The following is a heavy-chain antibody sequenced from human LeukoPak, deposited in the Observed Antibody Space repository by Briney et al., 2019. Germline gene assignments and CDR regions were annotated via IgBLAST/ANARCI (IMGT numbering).Heavy chain of an antibody. J-gene: IGHJ4*02. Sequence: GGSLRLSCAASGFTFGNYPMSWVRQAPGKGLEWVSVVSANGISTLYADSVKGRFTISRDNPMNTLYLQMSSLRAEDTAVYYCAKDRGYTTGRDFDYWGKGALVTVSS. V-gene: IGHV3-23*01. CDR2: VSANGIST. CDR3: AKDRGYTTGRDFDY. CDR1: GFTFGNYP. D-gene: IGHD3-10*01.